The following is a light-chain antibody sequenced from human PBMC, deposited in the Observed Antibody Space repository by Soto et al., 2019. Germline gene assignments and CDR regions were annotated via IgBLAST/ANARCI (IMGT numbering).Light chain of an antibody. V-gene: IGLV1-40*01. CDR1: SSNIGAGYD. CDR2: GNS. J-gene: IGLJ2*01. Sequence: QSVLTQPPSVSGAPGQRVTISCTGSSSNIGAGYDVHWYQQLPGTAPKLLIYGNSNRPSGVPDRFSASKSGTSASLAISGRQAEEEGDYYCQSYDSRLSGVVFGGETQLTVL. CDR3: QSYDSRLSGVV.